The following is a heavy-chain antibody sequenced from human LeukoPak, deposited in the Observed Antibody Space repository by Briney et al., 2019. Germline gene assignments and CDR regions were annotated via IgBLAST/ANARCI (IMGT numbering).Heavy chain of an antibody. CDR2: ISGSGGST. Sequence: GGSLRLSCAASGFTFSSYGMSWVRQAPGKGLEWVSAISGSGGSTYYADSVKGRFTISREDAKNSLYLQMNSLSVEDTALYYCVREKPVNGFRVFDMWGQGTMVTVSS. J-gene: IGHJ3*02. V-gene: IGHV3-23*01. D-gene: IGHD2-8*01. CDR1: GFTFSSYG. CDR3: VREKPVNGFRVFDM.